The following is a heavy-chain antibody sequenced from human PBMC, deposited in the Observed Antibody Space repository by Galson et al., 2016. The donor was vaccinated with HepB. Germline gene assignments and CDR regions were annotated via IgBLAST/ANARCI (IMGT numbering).Heavy chain of an antibody. CDR2: IYSGGST. Sequence: SLRLSCAASGFTVSSNYMSWVRQAPGKGLEWVSVIYSGGSTHYADSVKGRFTISGDNSKNTLYLQMNSLRADDTAAYYCARTRSDWYYFDYWGQGTLVTVSS. V-gene: IGHV3-66*01. CDR1: GFTVSSNY. D-gene: IGHD3-9*01. J-gene: IGHJ4*02. CDR3: ARTRSDWYYFDY.